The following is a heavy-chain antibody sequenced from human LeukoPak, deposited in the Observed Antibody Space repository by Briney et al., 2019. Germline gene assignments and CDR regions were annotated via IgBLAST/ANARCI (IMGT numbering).Heavy chain of an antibody. CDR3: ARDLQFLEWLDPYYYYYGMDV. Sequence: QPGRSLRLSCAASGFTFDDYAMHWVRQAPGKGLEWVSGISWNSGSIGYADSVKGRFTISRDNAKNSLYLQMSSLRAEDTAVYYCARDLQFLEWLDPYYYYYGMDVWGQGTTVTVSS. CDR2: ISWNSGSI. J-gene: IGHJ6*02. CDR1: GFTFDDYA. D-gene: IGHD3-3*01. V-gene: IGHV3-9*01.